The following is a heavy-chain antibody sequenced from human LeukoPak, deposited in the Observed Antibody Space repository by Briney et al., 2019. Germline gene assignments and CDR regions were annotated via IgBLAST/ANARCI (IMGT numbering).Heavy chain of an antibody. CDR1: GASISDSKYY. Sequence: SETLSLTCAVSGASISDSKYYWAWVRQTPGKGLEWIGSIYYSGSTNYNPSLKSRVTISVDTSKNQFSLKLSSVTAADTAVYYCARGGSSGWYWNYYYYGVDVWGQGTTVTVSS. D-gene: IGHD6-19*01. CDR2: IYYSGST. CDR3: ARGGSSGWYWNYYYYGVDV. V-gene: IGHV4-39*07. J-gene: IGHJ6*02.